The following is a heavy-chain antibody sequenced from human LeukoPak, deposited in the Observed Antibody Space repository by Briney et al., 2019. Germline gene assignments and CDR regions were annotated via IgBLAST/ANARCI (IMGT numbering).Heavy chain of an antibody. Sequence: SETLSLTCTVSIGAISSFYWSWIRRPAGKGLEWIGRFYTSGSTKYNPSLKCRVIMSVDTSKNHFSLKLRSVTAADTAVYYCARGRVWRIGTSSHDRYGMDVWGQGTAVTVSS. D-gene: IGHD2-2*01. CDR1: IGAISSFY. J-gene: IGHJ6*02. CDR3: ARGRVWRIGTSSHDRYGMDV. V-gene: IGHV4-4*07. CDR2: FYTSGST.